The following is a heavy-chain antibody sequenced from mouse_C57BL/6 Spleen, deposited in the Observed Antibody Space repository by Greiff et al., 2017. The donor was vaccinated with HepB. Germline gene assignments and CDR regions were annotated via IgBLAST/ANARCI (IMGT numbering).Heavy chain of an antibody. CDR2: IRNKANGYTT. D-gene: IGHD1-1*01. CDR3: ARYYGSRKAMDY. J-gene: IGHJ4*01. V-gene: IGHV7-3*01. CDR1: GFTFTDYY. Sequence: EVMLVESGGGLVQPGGSLSLSCAASGFTFTDYYMSWVRQPPGKALEWLGFIRNKANGYTTEYSASVKGRFTISRDNSKSILYLQMNALRAEDSATYYCARYYGSRKAMDYWGQGTSVTVSS.